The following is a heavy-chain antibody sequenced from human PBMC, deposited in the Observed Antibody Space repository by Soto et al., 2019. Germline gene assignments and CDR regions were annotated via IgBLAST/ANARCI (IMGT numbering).Heavy chain of an antibody. CDR1: GFTFSKYA. V-gene: IGHV3-23*01. CDR2: SSGSGAST. CDR3: AKARDCTGISCYSYYYYGLDV. J-gene: IGHJ6*02. Sequence: PGGSLRLSCAASGFTFSKYAMSWVRQAPGKGLEWVSSSSGSGASTYYADSVKGRFTISRDNSKNTLYLQMNSLRAEDTAVYYFAKARDCTGISCYSYYYYGLDVWGQGTTVTVSS. D-gene: IGHD2-15*01.